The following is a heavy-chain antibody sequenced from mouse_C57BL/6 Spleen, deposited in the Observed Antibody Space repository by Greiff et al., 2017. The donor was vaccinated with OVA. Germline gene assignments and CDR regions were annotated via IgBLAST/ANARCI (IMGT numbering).Heavy chain of an antibody. CDR1: GYAFSSSW. J-gene: IGHJ2*01. Sequence: QVQLQQSGPELVKPGASVKICCKASGYAFSSSWMNWVKQRPGQGLEWIGRIYPGDGDTNYNGKFKGKATLTADNSSSTAYMQLSSLTSEDSAVYFCAREGEDYWGQGTTLTVSS. CDR2: IYPGDGDT. CDR3: AREGEDY. V-gene: IGHV1-82*01.